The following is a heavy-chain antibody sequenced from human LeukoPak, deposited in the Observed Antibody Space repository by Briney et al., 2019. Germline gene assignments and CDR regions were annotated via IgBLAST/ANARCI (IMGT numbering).Heavy chain of an antibody. CDR1: GVSINTCCYY. D-gene: IGHD5-18*01. J-gene: IGHJ4*02. CDR3: ARGRSYGFDFDS. CDR2: KYYSGST. Sequence: PETLSLTCDVSGVSINTCCYYWSWIRQPPGKGLEWIGYKYYSGSTRYNSSLRSRLTLSLDTSKNQISLRLTSVTAADTAVYYCARGRSYGFDFDSWGPGTVVSVSS. V-gene: IGHV4-61*01.